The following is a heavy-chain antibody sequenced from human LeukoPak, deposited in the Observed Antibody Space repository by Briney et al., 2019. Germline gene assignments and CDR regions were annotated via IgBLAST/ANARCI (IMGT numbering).Heavy chain of an antibody. CDR1: GPSFSNYD. J-gene: IGHJ5*02. CDR3: ARLVYGPNWFDP. V-gene: IGHV3-7*01. Sequence: PGGSLRLTCAAAGPSFSNYDMYWVRQAPGKGLEWVANIKQDGSEKSYVDSVKGRFTISRDNAKNSLFLQMNSLRTEDTAVYYCARLVYGPNWFDPWGQGTQVTVSS. CDR2: IKQDGSEK. D-gene: IGHD6-6*01.